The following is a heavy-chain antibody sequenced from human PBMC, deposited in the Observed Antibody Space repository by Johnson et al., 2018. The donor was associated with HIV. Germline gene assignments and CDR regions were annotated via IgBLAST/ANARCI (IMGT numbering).Heavy chain of an antibody. CDR3: ARGGIVATDAFDI. V-gene: IGHV3-7*02. CDR2: IKQDGSEK. CDR1: GFTFSSYW. Sequence: VQVVESGGGVVQPGTSLRLSCAASGFTFSSYWMSWVRQAPGKGLEWVANIKQDGSEKYYVDSVKGRFTISRDNSKNSLYLQMNSLRAEDTAVYYCARGGIVATDAFDIWGQGTMVTVSS. D-gene: IGHD5-12*01. J-gene: IGHJ3*02.